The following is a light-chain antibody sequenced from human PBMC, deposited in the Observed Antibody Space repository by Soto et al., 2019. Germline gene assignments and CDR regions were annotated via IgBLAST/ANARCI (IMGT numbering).Light chain of an antibody. CDR1: QSVSSRY. CDR2: AKS. V-gene: IGKV3D-20*02. J-gene: IGKJ4*01. Sequence: EIVLTQSPGTLSLSPGETAALSCRASQSVSSRYLAWYQQKSGQAPRLLIYAKSSRATDIPDRFIGYGSGTDFTLTISRLEPEDFAVYYCQKRSNWPLTFGGGTKVDIK. CDR3: QKRSNWPLT.